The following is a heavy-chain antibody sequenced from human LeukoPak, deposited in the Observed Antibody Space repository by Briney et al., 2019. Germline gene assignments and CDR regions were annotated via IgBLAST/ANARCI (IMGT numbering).Heavy chain of an antibody. D-gene: IGHD3-10*01. J-gene: IGHJ4*02. CDR2: IYHSGST. V-gene: IGHV4-38-2*02. CDR1: GYSIGSGYY. CDR3: AGAVGSGEFDY. Sequence: PSETLSLTCTVSGYSIGSGYYWGWIRQPPGKGLERIGSIYHSGSTYYNPSLKSRVTISVDTSKNQFSLKLSSVTAADTAVYYCAGAVGSGEFDYWGQGTLVTVSS.